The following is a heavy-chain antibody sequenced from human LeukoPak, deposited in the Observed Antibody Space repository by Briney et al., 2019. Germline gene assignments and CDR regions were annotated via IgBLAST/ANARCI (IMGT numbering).Heavy chain of an antibody. CDR2: ISWNSGSI. J-gene: IGHJ5*02. CDR1: GFTFDDYA. Sequence: GGSLRLSCAASGFTFDDYAMHWVRQAPGKGLEWVSGISWNSGSIGYADSVKGRFTISRDNAKNSLYLQMNSLRSEDTAVYYCARPCRYCSGGSPYPWGQGTLVTVSS. D-gene: IGHD2-15*01. V-gene: IGHV3-9*01. CDR3: ARPCRYCSGGSPYP.